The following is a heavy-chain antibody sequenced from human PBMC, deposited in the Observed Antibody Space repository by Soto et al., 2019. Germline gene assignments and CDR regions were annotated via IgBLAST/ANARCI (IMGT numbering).Heavy chain of an antibody. V-gene: IGHV1-18*01. CDR2: ISAYNGNT. Sequence: ASVKVSCKASGYTFTSYGISWVRQAPGQGLEWMGWISAYNGNTNYAQKLQGRVTMTTDTSTSTAYMELRSLRSDDTAVYYCARGQDFVAVAGPYAFDIWGQGTMVPVSS. D-gene: IGHD6-19*01. CDR3: ARGQDFVAVAGPYAFDI. J-gene: IGHJ3*02. CDR1: GYTFTSYG.